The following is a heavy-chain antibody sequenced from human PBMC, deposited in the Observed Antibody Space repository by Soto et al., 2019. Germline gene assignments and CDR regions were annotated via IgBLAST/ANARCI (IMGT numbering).Heavy chain of an antibody. V-gene: IGHV3-30*03. Sequence: QVQLVESGGGVVQPGRSLRLSCAASGFPFSSYGMQWVRQAPGKGLAWVALISHDGSDKYYADSVKGRFTISRDNSKNTLYLQINSMRADDTAVYYCAGGHYFGDYWCQGTLVTVSS. J-gene: IGHJ4*02. CDR1: GFPFSSYG. CDR3: AGGHYFGDY. CDR2: ISHDGSDK. D-gene: IGHD3-10*01.